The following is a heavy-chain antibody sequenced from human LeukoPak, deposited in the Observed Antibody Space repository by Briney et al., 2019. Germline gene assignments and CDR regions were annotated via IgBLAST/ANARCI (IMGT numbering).Heavy chain of an antibody. CDR1: GGSISSYY. Sequence: LETLSLTCTVSGGSISSYYWSWIRQPPGKGLEWIGYVHYSGSTNYNPSLKSRVTISVDTSKNQFSLKLSSVTAADTAVYYCARRDCSRTSCPFEYWGQGTLVTVSS. V-gene: IGHV4-59*08. D-gene: IGHD2-2*01. CDR2: VHYSGST. CDR3: ARRDCSRTSCPFEY. J-gene: IGHJ4*02.